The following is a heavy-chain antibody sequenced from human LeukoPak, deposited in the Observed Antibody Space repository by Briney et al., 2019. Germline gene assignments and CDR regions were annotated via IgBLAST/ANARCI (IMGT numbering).Heavy chain of an antibody. CDR1: GYTFTNYW. D-gene: IGHD2-15*01. CDR2: IYPDDSDT. Sequence: GESLKISCKGFGYTFTNYWIAWVRQMPGKGLEWMGIIYPDDSDTRYSLSFQGQVTISADRSSTTAHLQWSSLKASGTAIYYCARLDCSGGRCYGFFDNWGQGTLVTVSS. V-gene: IGHV5-51*01. CDR3: ARLDCSGGRCYGFFDN. J-gene: IGHJ4*02.